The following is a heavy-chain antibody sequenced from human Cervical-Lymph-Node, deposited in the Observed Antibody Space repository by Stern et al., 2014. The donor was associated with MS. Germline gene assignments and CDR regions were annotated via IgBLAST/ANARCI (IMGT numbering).Heavy chain of an antibody. CDR1: GSTFSSHS. V-gene: IGHV4-59*11. CDR3: ARATDL. Sequence: QVQLQESGPGLLQPSGTLSLPCTGSGSTFSSHSWSWVRQPPGKGLEWMGVINYRGTTTYNASLKARVAISINTSKTQFSLRLSSVTAADTAVYYCARATDLWGQGILVTVSS. J-gene: IGHJ5*02. CDR2: INYRGTT.